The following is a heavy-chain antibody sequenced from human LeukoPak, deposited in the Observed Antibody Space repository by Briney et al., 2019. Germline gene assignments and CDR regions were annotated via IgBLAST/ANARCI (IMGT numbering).Heavy chain of an antibody. CDR3: AREENYSLDY. J-gene: IGHJ4*02. V-gene: IGHV3-48*02. CDR1: GFTFSSYS. D-gene: IGHD1-7*01. Sequence: GGSLRLSCAASGFTFSSYSMNWVRQAPGKGLEWISFISSFSSTISYVDSVKGRFTISRDNAKNSLYLQMNSLRDEDTAVYYCAREENYSLDYWGQGTLVTVSS. CDR2: ISSFSSTI.